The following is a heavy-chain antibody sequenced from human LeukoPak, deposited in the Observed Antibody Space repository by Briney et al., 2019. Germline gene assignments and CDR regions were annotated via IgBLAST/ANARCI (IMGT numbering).Heavy chain of an antibody. CDR3: AKGGDYSSGWYGSYYFDY. J-gene: IGHJ4*02. Sequence: GGSLRLSCAASGFTVSSNYMSWVRQAPGKGLEWVSVIYSGGSTHYADSVKGRFTISRDNSKNTVYLQMNNLRAEDTAVYYCAKGGDYSSGWYGSYYFDYWGQGTLVTVSS. CDR1: GFTVSSNY. D-gene: IGHD6-19*01. CDR2: IYSGGST. V-gene: IGHV3-66*01.